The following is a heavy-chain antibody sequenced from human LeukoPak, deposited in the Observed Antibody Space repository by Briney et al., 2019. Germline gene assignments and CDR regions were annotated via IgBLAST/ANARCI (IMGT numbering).Heavy chain of an antibody. D-gene: IGHD6-6*01. CDR3: ARPRIAARPDAFDI. Sequence: GGSLRLSCAASGFTFSDYYMSWMRQAPGKGLEWVSYISSSGSTIYYADSVKGRFTISRDNAKNSLYLQMNSLRAEDTAVYYCARPRIAARPDAFDIWGQGTMVTVSS. V-gene: IGHV3-11*04. J-gene: IGHJ3*02. CDR2: ISSSGSTI. CDR1: GFTFSDYY.